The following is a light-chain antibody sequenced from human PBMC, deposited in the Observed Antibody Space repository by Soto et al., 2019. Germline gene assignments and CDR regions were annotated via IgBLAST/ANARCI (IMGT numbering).Light chain of an antibody. CDR2: EVS. Sequence: QSVLTQPASVSGSRGQSITTSCTGTISDVGNYKYVSWYQQHPGKAPKLMIYEVSNRPSGVSNRFSGSKSGNTASLTISGLQAEDEADYYCSSFTSSSTTVDVIFGGGTKLTVL. CDR1: ISDVGNYKY. V-gene: IGLV2-14*01. CDR3: SSFTSSSTTVDVI. J-gene: IGLJ2*01.